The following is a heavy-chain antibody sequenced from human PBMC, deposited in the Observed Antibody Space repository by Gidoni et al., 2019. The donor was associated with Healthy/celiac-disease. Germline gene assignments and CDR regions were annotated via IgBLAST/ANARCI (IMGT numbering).Heavy chain of an antibody. D-gene: IGHD2-8*01. Sequence: QLQLQESGPGLVKPSETLSLTCTVSGGSISSSSYYWGWIRQPPGKGLEWIGSIYYSGSTYYNPSLKSRVTISVDTSKNQFSLKLSSVTAADTAVYYCARRDIVLMVYGIWGQGTLVTVSS. J-gene: IGHJ4*02. CDR1: GGSISSSSYY. V-gene: IGHV4-39*01. CDR3: ARRDIVLMVYGI. CDR2: IYYSGST.